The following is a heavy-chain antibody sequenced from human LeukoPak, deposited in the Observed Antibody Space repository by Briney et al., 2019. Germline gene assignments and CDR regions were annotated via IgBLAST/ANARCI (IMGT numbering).Heavy chain of an antibody. Sequence: GRSLRLSCAASGFTFSSYSMHWVRQAPGKGLELVAVISYDGSNKYYADSVKGRFTISRDNSKNTLYLQMNSLRAEDTAMYYCARSYGGNSYYFDYWGQGTVVTVSS. J-gene: IGHJ4*02. V-gene: IGHV3-30-3*01. CDR2: ISYDGSNK. D-gene: IGHD4-23*01. CDR3: ARSYGGNSYYFDY. CDR1: GFTFSSYS.